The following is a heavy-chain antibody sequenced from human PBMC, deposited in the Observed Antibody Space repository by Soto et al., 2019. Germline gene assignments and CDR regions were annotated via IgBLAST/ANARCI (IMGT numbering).Heavy chain of an antibody. V-gene: IGHV3-9*01. CDR1: GFTFDDYA. CDR2: ITCNSGDI. CDR3: VKDISRAGLHYFDY. Sequence: EVQLVESGGGLVQPGRSLRLSCAASGFTFDDYAMHWVRQVPGKGLEWVSGITCNSGDIGYADSVKGRFTISRDNAKNSLYLQMNSLRAEDTALYYCVKDISRAGLHYFDYWGQGTPVTVSS. J-gene: IGHJ4*02.